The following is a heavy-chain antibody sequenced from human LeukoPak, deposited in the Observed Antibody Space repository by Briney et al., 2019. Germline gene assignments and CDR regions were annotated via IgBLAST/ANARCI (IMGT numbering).Heavy chain of an antibody. CDR2: INPNSGGT. CDR3: ASDQEGFDY. CDR1: GYTFSGHY. J-gene: IGHJ4*02. V-gene: IGHV1-2*06. Sequence: ASVKVSCKASGYTFSGHYLHWVRQAPGQGLEWMGRINPNSGGTKYAQKFQNRVTMTSDTSVSTAYMELNGLRSEDTAVYYCASDQEGFDYWGQGTLVTVSS.